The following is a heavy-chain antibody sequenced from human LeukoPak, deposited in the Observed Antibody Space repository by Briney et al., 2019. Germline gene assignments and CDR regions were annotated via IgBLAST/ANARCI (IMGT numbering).Heavy chain of an antibody. J-gene: IGHJ4*02. Sequence: GGSLRLSCAASGFTFSSYAMSWVRQAPGKGLEWVSTIGGSGGSTYYVDSVKGRFAVSRDNSKNTLYLQMNSLRVEDTAVYYCARGRGYNLGYFDYWGQGTLVTVSP. CDR1: GFTFSSYA. D-gene: IGHD5-18*01. CDR2: IGGSGGST. CDR3: ARGRGYNLGYFDY. V-gene: IGHV3-23*01.